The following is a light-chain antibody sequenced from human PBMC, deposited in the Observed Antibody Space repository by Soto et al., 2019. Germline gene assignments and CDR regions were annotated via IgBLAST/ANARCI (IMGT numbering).Light chain of an antibody. CDR1: QSVISSY. CDR3: QQHGSSPPIT. CDR2: GAS. J-gene: IGKJ5*01. V-gene: IGKV3-20*01. Sequence: DIVLTQSPATLSFSPGERATLSCRASQSVISSYLAWYQKKPGQAPRLLIYGASSRATGIPDRFSGSGSGTEFTLTISRLEPEDFAVYYCQQHGSSPPITFGQGTQLEIK.